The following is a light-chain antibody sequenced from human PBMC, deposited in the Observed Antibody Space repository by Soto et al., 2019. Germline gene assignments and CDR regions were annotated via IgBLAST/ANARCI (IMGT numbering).Light chain of an antibody. V-gene: IGKV3-20*01. CDR2: GIS. J-gene: IGKJ2*01. CDR3: QQYSSLPHT. CDR1: QSVTNRY. Sequence: ESVLTQSPGTLSLSPGESATLSCSASQSVTNRYFAWYQQRPGQAPRLLIYGISNRATGIPDRFSGSGSGTDFTLTISRLEPEDFVVYYCQQYSSLPHTFGQGTKVDIK.